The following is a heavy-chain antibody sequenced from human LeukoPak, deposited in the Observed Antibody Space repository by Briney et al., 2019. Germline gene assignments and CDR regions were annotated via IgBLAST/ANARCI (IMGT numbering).Heavy chain of an antibody. CDR1: GYSFTSYW. Sequence: GESLKISCKGSGYSFTSYWIGWVRQMPGKGLEWMGIIYPGDSDTRYSPSFQGQVTIPADKSISTAYLQWSSLKASDTAMYFCARLDTAMATSRFDPWGQGTLVTVSS. D-gene: IGHD5-18*01. V-gene: IGHV5-51*01. CDR2: IYPGDSDT. CDR3: ARLDTAMATSRFDP. J-gene: IGHJ5*02.